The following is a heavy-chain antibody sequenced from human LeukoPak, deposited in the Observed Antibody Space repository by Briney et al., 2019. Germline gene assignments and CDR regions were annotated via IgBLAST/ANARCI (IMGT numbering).Heavy chain of an antibody. CDR1: GFTFNGHS. V-gene: IGHV3-30*04. D-gene: IGHD3-22*01. J-gene: IGHJ4*02. CDR3: VRRAAYYDSSGYLAPDYYFDL. CDR2: ISYDGSNT. Sequence: GRSLRLSCAASGFTFNGHSMHWVRQAPGKGLEWVAHISYDGSNTFFADSVKGRFTISRDNPRYTVYLQMNSLRREDTAFYYCVRRAAYYDSSGYLAPDYYFDLWGQGTLVTVSS.